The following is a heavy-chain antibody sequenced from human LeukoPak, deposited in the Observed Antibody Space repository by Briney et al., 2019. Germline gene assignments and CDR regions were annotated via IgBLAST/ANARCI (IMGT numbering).Heavy chain of an antibody. V-gene: IGHV3-23*01. CDR1: GFTFSSYA. CDR3: AKGMSATSGYLELEY. CDR2: ISGSGGNT. D-gene: IGHD3-22*01. J-gene: IGHJ4*02. Sequence: GGSLRLSCAASGFTFSSYAMSWVRQSPGKGLGWVSSISGSGGNTYSADSVKGRCTISRDNSKKTLYLQMNSLRAEDTAVYYCAKGMSATSGYLELEYWGQGTLVTVSS.